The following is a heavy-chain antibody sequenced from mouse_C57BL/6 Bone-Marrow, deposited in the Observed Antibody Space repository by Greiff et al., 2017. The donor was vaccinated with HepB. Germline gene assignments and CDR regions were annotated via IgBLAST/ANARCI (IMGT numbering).Heavy chain of an antibody. CDR1: GFTFSSYG. CDR3: ARPYSNFAWFAY. CDR2: ISSGGSYT. V-gene: IGHV5-6*01. J-gene: IGHJ3*01. Sequence: EVHLVESGGDLVKPGGSLKLSCAASGFTFSSYGMSWVRQTPDKRLEWVATISSGGSYTYYPDSVKGRFTISRDNAKNTLYLQMSSLESEDTAMYYCARPYSNFAWFAYWGQGTLVTVSA. D-gene: IGHD2-5*01.